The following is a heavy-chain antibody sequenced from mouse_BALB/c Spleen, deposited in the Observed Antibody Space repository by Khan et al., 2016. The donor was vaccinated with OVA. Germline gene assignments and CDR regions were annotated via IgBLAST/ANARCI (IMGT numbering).Heavy chain of an antibody. CDR2: TNPTNGRT. V-gene: IGHV1S81*02. J-gene: IGHJ2*01. CDR1: GYTFTSYW. Sequence: VQLQQSGAELVKAGASVKMSCKASGYTFTSYWMHWVKQRLGQGLEWFAETNPTNGRTYYNEKFKSKATLTVDKSSSTAYMLLSGPTFEDSAVYYCARIKKIVATYFDYWGQGTTLTVS. CDR3: ARIKKIVATYFDY. D-gene: IGHD1-1*01.